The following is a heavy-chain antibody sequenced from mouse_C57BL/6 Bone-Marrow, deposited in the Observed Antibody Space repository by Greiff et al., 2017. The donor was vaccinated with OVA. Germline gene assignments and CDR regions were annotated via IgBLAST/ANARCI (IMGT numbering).Heavy chain of an antibody. CDR1: GFNIKDDY. CDR3: TTSYIRDYDGRGGFGY. J-gene: IGHJ2*01. CDR2: IDPENGDT. V-gene: IGHV14-4*01. D-gene: IGHD2-4*01. Sequence: EVQLQQSGAELVRPGASVKLSCTASGFNIKDDYMHWVKQRPEQGLEWIGWIDPENGDTEYASKFQGKATITADTSSNTAYLQLSSLTSEDTAVYYCTTSYIRDYDGRGGFGYWGQGTTLTVSS.